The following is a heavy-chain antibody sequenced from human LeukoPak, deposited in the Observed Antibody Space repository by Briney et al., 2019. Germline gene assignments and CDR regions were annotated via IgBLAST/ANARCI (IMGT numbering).Heavy chain of an antibody. Sequence: GGSLRLSCAASGFTFSSYWMSWVRQAPGKGREWVANIKQDGSEKHYVDSVKGRFTISRDNAKKSLFLHMNSLRVEDTAVYYCARGSEYTSSTNYYLDYWGQGTLVTVSS. V-gene: IGHV3-7*01. CDR1: GFTFSSYW. CDR3: ARGSEYTSSTNYYLDY. CDR2: IKQDGSEK. J-gene: IGHJ4*02. D-gene: IGHD6-6*01.